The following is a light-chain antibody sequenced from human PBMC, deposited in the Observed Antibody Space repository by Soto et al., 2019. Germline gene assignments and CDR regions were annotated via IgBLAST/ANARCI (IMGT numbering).Light chain of an antibody. CDR1: QSVSSY. V-gene: IGKV3-11*01. J-gene: IGKJ5*01. CDR3: QQRCNWPGGAIT. CDR2: DAS. Sequence: EIVLTQSPATLSLSPGERATLSCRASQSVSSYLGWYQQKPGQAPRLLIYDASNRATGIPARFSGSGSGTDFTLTISSLEPEDFAVYYCQQRCNWPGGAITFGQGTRLEIK.